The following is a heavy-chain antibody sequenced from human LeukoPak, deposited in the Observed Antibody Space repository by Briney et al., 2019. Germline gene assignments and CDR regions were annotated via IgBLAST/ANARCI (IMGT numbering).Heavy chain of an antibody. J-gene: IGHJ4*02. CDR2: FDPEDGKT. V-gene: IGHV1-24*01. CDR1: GYRLSELS. D-gene: IGHD3-10*01. Sequence: ASVKVSCKVSGYRLSELSMHWVRQAPGKGLEWMGRFDPEDGKTIYTQKFQGRVTMTEDTSADIAYMELSSLKSEDTAVYFCARGVGASDLDYWGQGTLVTASS. CDR3: ARGVGASDLDY.